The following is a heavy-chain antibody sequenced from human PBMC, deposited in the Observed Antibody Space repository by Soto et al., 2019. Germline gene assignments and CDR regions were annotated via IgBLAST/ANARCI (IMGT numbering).Heavy chain of an antibody. D-gene: IGHD5-12*01. CDR2: IYYSGST. Sequence: SETLSLTCSVSGGSINSGDYYWSWIRQSPGKGLEWIVYIYYSGSTYYNPSLKSRSTISXXXXRXQFFLDVDSVTAADTAVYYCARLYTGYEAFDYWGQGTLVTVSS. V-gene: IGHV4-30-4*01. J-gene: IGHJ4*02. CDR3: ARLYTGYEAFDY. CDR1: GGSINSGDYY.